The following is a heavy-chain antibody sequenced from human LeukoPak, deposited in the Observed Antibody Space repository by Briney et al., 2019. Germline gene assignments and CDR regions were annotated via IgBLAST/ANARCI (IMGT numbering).Heavy chain of an antibody. CDR2: IYHSGST. V-gene: IGHV4-30-2*01. CDR3: ARSVNWFDP. Sequence: SETLSLTCAVSGGSISSGGYSWSWIRQPPGKGLEWIGYIYHSGSTYCNPSPKSRVTISVDRSKNQFSLKLSSVTAADTAVYYCARSVNWFDPWGQGTLVTVSS. J-gene: IGHJ5*02. CDR1: GGSISSGGYS.